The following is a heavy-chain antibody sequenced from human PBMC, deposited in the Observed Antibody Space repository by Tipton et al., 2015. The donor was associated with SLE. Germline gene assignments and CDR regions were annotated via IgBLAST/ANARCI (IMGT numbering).Heavy chain of an antibody. V-gene: IGHV4-61*02. CDR2: IYTSGST. CDR1: GGSISSGSYY. CDR3: ARLGVAEGI. Sequence: TLSLTCTVSGGSISSGSYYWSWIRQPAGKGLEWIGRIYTSGSTNYNPSLKCRVTISVDTSKNQFSLKLSPATAADTAVYYCARLGVAEGIWGQGTMVTVSS. J-gene: IGHJ3*02. D-gene: IGHD3-10*01.